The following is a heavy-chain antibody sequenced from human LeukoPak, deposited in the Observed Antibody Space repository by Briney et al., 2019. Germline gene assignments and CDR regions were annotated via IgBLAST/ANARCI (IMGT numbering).Heavy chain of an antibody. CDR1: GFTFSSYA. Sequence: PGGSLRLSCAASGFTFSSYAVSWVRQAPGKGLKWVSAISGSDDSTYYTDSVKGRFTISRDNSKNTLYLQMNSLRAEDTAVYYCAKESDESRYCSSTNCYPFDYWGQGTLVAVSS. CDR3: AKESDESRYCSSTNCYPFDY. CDR2: ISGSDDST. D-gene: IGHD2-2*01. V-gene: IGHV3-23*01. J-gene: IGHJ4*02.